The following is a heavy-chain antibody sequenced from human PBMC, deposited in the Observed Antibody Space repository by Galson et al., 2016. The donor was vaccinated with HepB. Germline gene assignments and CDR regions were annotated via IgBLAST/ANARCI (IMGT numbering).Heavy chain of an antibody. CDR1: GFTFSNYV. CDR2: ISYDGSSK. Sequence: SLRLSCAASGFTFSNYVMHWVRQAPGKGLEWVAVISYDGSSKYYADSVKGRFTISRGSSKNTLFLQMNSLRPEDTAVYYCTKCRGYSSPGGVPGGPFDYWSQGALITVSS. V-gene: IGHV3-30*04. J-gene: IGHJ4*02. D-gene: IGHD6-13*01. CDR3: TKCRGYSSPGGVPGGPFDY.